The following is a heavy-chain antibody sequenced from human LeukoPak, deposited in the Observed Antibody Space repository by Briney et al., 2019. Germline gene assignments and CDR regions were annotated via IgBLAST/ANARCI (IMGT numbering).Heavy chain of an antibody. CDR2: FSSDGSTT. J-gene: IGHJ4*02. D-gene: IGHD3-10*01. V-gene: IGHV3-74*01. Sequence: GGSLRLSCAASGFTFSSYSMHWVRQAPGKGLVWVSRFSSDGSTTTYADSVKGRFTISRDNAKNTLYLQMNSLRVEDTAVYYCARGSFGSFDCWGQGTLVTVSS. CDR1: GFTFSSYS. CDR3: ARGSFGSFDC.